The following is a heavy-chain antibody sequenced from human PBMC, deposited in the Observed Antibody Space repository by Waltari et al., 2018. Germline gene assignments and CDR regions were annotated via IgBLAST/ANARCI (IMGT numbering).Heavy chain of an antibody. J-gene: IGHJ4*02. CDR2: IYHSGST. D-gene: IGHD5-18*01. V-gene: IGHV4-38-2*02. Sequence: QVQLQESGPGLVKPSETLSLTCTVSGYPISRCYYWGWIRQPPGKGLEWIGSIYHSGSTYYNPSLKSRVTISVDTSKNQFSLKVNSVTAADTAMYYCARIWPYSYGHDYWGQGTLVSVSS. CDR1: GYPISRCYY. CDR3: ARIWPYSYGHDY.